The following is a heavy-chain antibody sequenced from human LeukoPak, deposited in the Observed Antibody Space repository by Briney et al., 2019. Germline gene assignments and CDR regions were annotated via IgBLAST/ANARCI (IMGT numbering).Heavy chain of an antibody. J-gene: IGHJ6*03. V-gene: IGHV3-53*01. CDR3: ARSDYGSGSPYYYYYMDV. CDR2: SYSGGST. CDR1: GFTVSSNY. D-gene: IGHD3-10*01. Sequence: PGGSLRLSCAASGFTVSSNYMSWVRQGPGKGLEWVSVSYSGGSTYYADSVKGRFTISRDNSKNTLFLQMNSLRAEDTAVYYCARSDYGSGSPYYYYYMDVWGKGTTVTISS.